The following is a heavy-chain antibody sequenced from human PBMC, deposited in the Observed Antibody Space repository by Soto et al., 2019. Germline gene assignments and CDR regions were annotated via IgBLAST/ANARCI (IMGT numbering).Heavy chain of an antibody. Sequence: GASVKVSCKASGGTFSSYAISWVRQAPGQGLEWMGGIIPIFGTANYAQKSQGRVTITADKSTSTAYMELSSLRSEDTAVYYCARHSSSWYYYGMDVWGQGTTVTVSS. V-gene: IGHV1-69*06. CDR1: GGTFSSYA. D-gene: IGHD6-13*01. CDR2: IIPIFGTA. J-gene: IGHJ6*02. CDR3: ARHSSSWYYYGMDV.